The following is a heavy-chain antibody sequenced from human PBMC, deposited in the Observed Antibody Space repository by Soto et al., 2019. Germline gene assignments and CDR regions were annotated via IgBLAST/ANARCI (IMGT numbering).Heavy chain of an antibody. Sequence: PSETLSPTCAVSGASISSGGYSWSWIRQPPGRGLEWIGYIYHSGSTYYNPSLKSRVTISVDRSKNQFSLKLSSVTAADTAVYYCAGRVDELLTLEPWGKGTLVTVSS. CDR1: GASISSGGYS. J-gene: IGHJ5*02. D-gene: IGHD2-15*01. V-gene: IGHV4-30-2*01. CDR2: IYHSGST. CDR3: AGRVDELLTLEP.